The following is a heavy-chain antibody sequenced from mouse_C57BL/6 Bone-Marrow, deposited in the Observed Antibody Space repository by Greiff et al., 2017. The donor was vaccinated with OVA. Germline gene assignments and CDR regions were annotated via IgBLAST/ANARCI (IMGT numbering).Heavy chain of an antibody. CDR3: ARVTTVVATDY. D-gene: IGHD1-1*01. CDR2: IYPGSGNT. CDR1: GYSFTSYY. J-gene: IGHJ2*01. Sequence: VMLVESGPELVKPGASVKISCKASGYSFTSYYIHWVKQRPGQGLEWIGWIYPGSGNTKYNEKFKGKATLTADTSSSTAYMQLSSLTSEDSAVYYCARVTTVVATDYWGQGTTLTVSS. V-gene: IGHV1-66*01.